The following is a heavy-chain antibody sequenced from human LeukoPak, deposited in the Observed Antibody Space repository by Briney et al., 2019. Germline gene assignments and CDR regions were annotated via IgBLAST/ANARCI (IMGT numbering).Heavy chain of an antibody. J-gene: IGHJ1*01. Sequence: ASVKVSCKASGYTFTSYDFNWVRQATGQGLEWMGWMNPNSGNTGYAQKFQGRVTMTRDTATSTAYMELSSLSSEDTAVYYCATPGVHYDPSGYYPFQHWGQGTTVTVSS. CDR1: GYTFTSYD. CDR3: ATPGVHYDPSGYYPFQH. CDR2: MNPNSGNT. V-gene: IGHV1-8*01. D-gene: IGHD3-22*01.